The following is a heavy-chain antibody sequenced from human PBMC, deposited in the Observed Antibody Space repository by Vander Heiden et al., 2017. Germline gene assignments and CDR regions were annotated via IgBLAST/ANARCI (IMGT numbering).Heavy chain of an antibody. V-gene: IGHV3-23*01. D-gene: IGHD6-19*01. CDR3: AKSVRVAVAGAFDI. CDR2: ISGSGGST. Sequence: EVQQLESGGGLVQPWGSLTLSSAASAFTFSSYAMSWVRQAPGKGREWVSAISGSGGSTYYADSVKGRLAISRDNSKNTLYLQMNSLRAEDTAVYYCAKSVRVAVAGAFDIWGQGTMVTVSS. J-gene: IGHJ3*02. CDR1: AFTFSSYA.